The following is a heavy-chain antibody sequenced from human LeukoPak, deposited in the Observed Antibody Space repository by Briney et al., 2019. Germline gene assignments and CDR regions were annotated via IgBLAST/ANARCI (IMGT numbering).Heavy chain of an antibody. V-gene: IGHV5-51*01. Sequence: AESLKISREGSGYSSTSYWVGCVRQMPGKGLGCMGIIYPGDSVTRYTPSLQGQVTISADKSISTAYLQWSSLKASDTAMDYYATHGGEYYYDSSGYKRSFGAFDIWGQGTMVTVSS. CDR2: IYPGDSVT. J-gene: IGHJ3*02. CDR1: GYSSTSYW. CDR3: ATHGGEYYYDSSGYKRSFGAFDI. D-gene: IGHD3-22*01.